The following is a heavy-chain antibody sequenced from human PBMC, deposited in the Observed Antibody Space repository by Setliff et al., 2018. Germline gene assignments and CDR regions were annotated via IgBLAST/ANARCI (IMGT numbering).Heavy chain of an antibody. CDR2: ISSSSSYI. D-gene: IGHD3-9*01. J-gene: IGHJ4*02. CDR1: GFTFSSYS. CDR3: ARDLTQRLLRYFDWSSPSYYFDY. Sequence: GSLRLSCAASGFTFSSYSMNWVRQAPGKGLEWVSSISSSSSYIYYADSVKGRFTISRDNAKNSLYLQMNSLRAEDTAVYYCARDLTQRLLRYFDWSSPSYYFDYWGQGTLVTVS. V-gene: IGHV3-21*01.